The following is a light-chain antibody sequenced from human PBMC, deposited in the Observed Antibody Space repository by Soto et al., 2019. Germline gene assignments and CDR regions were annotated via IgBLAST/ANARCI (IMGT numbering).Light chain of an antibody. J-gene: IGKJ1*01. V-gene: IGKV3-15*01. CDR2: AAS. Sequence: EIVLTQSPATLSVSPGERVTLSCRASQSLSSHLAWHQQKPGQAPRLLIYAASTRAAGLPARFSGSGSGTEFSLTISSLQSEDFAVYFCQQYNNWPPERTFGQGPKVEIK. CDR3: QQYNNWPPERT. CDR1: QSLSSH.